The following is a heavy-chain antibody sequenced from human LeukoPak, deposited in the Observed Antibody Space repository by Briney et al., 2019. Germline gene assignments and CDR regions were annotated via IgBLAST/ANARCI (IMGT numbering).Heavy chain of an antibody. CDR1: EFTFTNFW. V-gene: IGHV3-7*01. D-gene: IGHD2-2*01. J-gene: IGHJ3*02. CDR3: ARDSASCRGCAFDI. Sequence: GGSLRLSCAASEFTFTNFWMSWVRQAPGKGLEWVANTNRDGSEKYYVDSVKGRVTISRDNAKNFLYLQLNSLRVDDTAVYYCARDSASCRGCAFDIWGQGTVVTVSS. CDR2: TNRDGSEK.